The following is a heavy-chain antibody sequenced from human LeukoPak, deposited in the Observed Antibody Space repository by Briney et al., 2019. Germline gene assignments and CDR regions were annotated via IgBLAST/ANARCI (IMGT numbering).Heavy chain of an antibody. V-gene: IGHV3-13*01. CDR2: IDIPGNT. Sequence: PGGSLRLSCAASGFTLSIYDMHWVRQPPGKGLEWVSGIDIPGNTYYPDSVKGRFTISRDNAKNSLYLQMNSLKTEDTAVYYCTTDDYYDSSGYFPGFDYWGQGTLVTVSS. CDR1: GFTLSIYD. CDR3: TTDDYYDSSGYFPGFDY. J-gene: IGHJ4*02. D-gene: IGHD3-22*01.